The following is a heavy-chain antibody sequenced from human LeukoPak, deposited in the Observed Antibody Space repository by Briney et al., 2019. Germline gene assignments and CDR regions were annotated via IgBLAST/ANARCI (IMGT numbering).Heavy chain of an antibody. J-gene: IGHJ4*02. CDR3: AREQPYYYESSGTALMAEIKYYFDY. D-gene: IGHD3-22*01. Sequence: GGSLRLSCAASGFTFRSYWMSWVRQAPGKGLEWVANIKQDGSEKYYVDSVKGRFTISRDNAKNSLYLQMNSLRAEDTGVYYCAREQPYYYESSGTALMAEIKYYFDYWGQGTMVTVSS. CDR1: GFTFRSYW. V-gene: IGHV3-7*01. CDR2: IKQDGSEK.